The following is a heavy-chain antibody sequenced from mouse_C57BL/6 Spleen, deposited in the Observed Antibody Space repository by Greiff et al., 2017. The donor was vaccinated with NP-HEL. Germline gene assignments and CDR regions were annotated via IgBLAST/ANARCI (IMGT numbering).Heavy chain of an antibody. V-gene: IGHV1-42*01. J-gene: IGHJ4*01. CDR3: APYGAKVGFYAMEY. D-gene: IGHD1-1*02. Sequence: EVQLQQSGPELVKPGASVKISCKASGYSFTGYYMNWVKQSPEKSLEWIGEINPSTGGTTYNQKFKAKATLTVDKSSSTAYMQLKSLTSEDSAVYYCAPYGAKVGFYAMEYWGQGNSVTVSS. CDR2: INPSTGGT. CDR1: GYSFTGYY.